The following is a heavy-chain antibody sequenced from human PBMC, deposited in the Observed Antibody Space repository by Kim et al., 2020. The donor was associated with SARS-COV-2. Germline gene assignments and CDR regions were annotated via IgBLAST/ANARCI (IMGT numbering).Heavy chain of an antibody. CDR3: ATYSGGYYYDSSGLDY. CDR1: GYTLTELS. J-gene: IGHJ4*02. D-gene: IGHD3-22*01. Sequence: ASVKVSCKVSGYTLTELSMHWVRQAPGKGLEWMGGFDPEDGETIYAQKFQGRVTMTEDTSTDTAYMELSSLRSEDTAVYYCATYSGGYYYDSSGLDYWGQGTLVTVSS. V-gene: IGHV1-24*01. CDR2: FDPEDGET.